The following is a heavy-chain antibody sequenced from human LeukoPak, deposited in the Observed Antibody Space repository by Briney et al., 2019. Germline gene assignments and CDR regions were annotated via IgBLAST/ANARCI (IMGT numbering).Heavy chain of an antibody. V-gene: IGHV3-49*04. CDR1: GFTFGDYA. Sequence: GGSLRLSCTASGFTFGDYAMSWVRQAPGKGLEWVGFIRSKAYGGTTEYTASVKGRFTISRDDSESIAYLQMNSLKTEDTAVYYCTRVSYYYMDVWGKGTTVTVSS. CDR2: IRSKAYGGTT. CDR3: TRVSYYYMDV. J-gene: IGHJ6*03.